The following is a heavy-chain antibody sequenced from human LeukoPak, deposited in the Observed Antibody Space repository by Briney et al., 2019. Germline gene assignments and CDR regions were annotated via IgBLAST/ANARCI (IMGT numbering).Heavy chain of an antibody. D-gene: IGHD6-6*01. CDR3: ARGRSSRGDNWFDP. CDR1: GYTFTGYY. V-gene: IGHV1-2*02. Sequence: ASVKVSCKASGYTFTGYYMHWVRQAPGQGLEWMGWINPNSGGTNYAQKFQGRVTITRNTSISTTYMELTSLRSDDTAVYYCARGRSSRGDNWFDPWGQGTLVTVSS. CDR2: INPNSGGT. J-gene: IGHJ5*02.